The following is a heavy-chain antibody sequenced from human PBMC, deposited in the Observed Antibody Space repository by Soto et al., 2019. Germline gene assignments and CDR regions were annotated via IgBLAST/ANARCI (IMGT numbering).Heavy chain of an antibody. D-gene: IGHD3-22*01. V-gene: IGHV1-69*02. Sequence: QVQLVQSGAEVKKPGSSVKVSCKASGGTFSSYTISWVRQAPGQGLEWMGRIIPILGIANYAQKFQGRLTITADKSTSTAYMELSSLRSEDTAVYYCSRGGSSGGMDIWGQGTMVTVSS. CDR1: GGTFSSYT. CDR2: IIPILGIA. CDR3: SRGGSSGGMDI. J-gene: IGHJ3*02.